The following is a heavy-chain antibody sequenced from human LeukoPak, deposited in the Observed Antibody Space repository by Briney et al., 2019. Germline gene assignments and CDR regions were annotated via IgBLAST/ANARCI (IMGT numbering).Heavy chain of an antibody. Sequence: GGSLRLSCAASGFTFNNYAMTWVRQAPGEGLQWVSSVISNGGSTYHADSVRGRFTISRDNSKNTLYLQMNSLRAEDTAIYYWAGGGGGLTVAGRRGIDYWGQGSLVIVSS. CDR1: GFTFNNYA. J-gene: IGHJ4*02. D-gene: IGHD6-19*01. CDR2: VISNGGST. V-gene: IGHV3-23*01. CDR3: AGGGGGLTVAGRRGIDY.